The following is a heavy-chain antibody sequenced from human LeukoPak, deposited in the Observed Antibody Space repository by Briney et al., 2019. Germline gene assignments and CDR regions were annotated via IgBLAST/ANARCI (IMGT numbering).Heavy chain of an antibody. CDR1: GGTFSSYA. J-gene: IGHJ6*03. CDR2: IIPIFGTA. Sequence: ASVKVSCKSSGGTFSSYAISWVRLAPGQGLEWMGGIIPIFGTANYAQKFQGRVTITTDESTSTAYMELSSLRSEDTAVYYCATLVVPAAKANETPYYYYMDVWGKGTTVTVSS. V-gene: IGHV1-69*05. CDR3: ATLVVPAAKANETPYYYYMDV. D-gene: IGHD2-2*01.